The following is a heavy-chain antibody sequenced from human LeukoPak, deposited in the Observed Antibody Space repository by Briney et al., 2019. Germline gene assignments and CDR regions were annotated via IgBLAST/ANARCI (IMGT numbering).Heavy chain of an antibody. CDR1: GGTFSTYA. Sequence: SVKVSCKASGGTFSTYAISWVRQAPGQGLEWMGGIIPIFGTANYAQKFQGRVTITADESTSTAYMELSSLRSEDTAVYYCARAAYSSSYAAGYWGQGTLVTVPS. CDR2: IIPIFGTA. CDR3: ARAAYSSSYAAGY. V-gene: IGHV1-69*13. D-gene: IGHD6-6*01. J-gene: IGHJ4*02.